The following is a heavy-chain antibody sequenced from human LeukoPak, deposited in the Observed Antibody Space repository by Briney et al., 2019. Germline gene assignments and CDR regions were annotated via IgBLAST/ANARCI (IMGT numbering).Heavy chain of an antibody. CDR2: IYHSGST. CDR3: ARGMRRYCSSTSCPPFDY. J-gene: IGHJ4*02. Sequence: SETLSLTCTVSGYSISSISSTYYWGWVRQSPGKGLEWIGSIYHSGSTSYNPSLKSRITISVDTSKNQFSLKLSSVTAADTAVYYCARGMRRYCSSTSCPPFDYWGQGTLVTVSS. D-gene: IGHD2-2*01. V-gene: IGHV4-38-2*02. CDR1: GYSISSISSTYY.